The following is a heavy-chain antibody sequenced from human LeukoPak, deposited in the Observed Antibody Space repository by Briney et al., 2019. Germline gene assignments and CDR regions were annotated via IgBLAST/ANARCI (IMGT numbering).Heavy chain of an antibody. D-gene: IGHD3-10*01. CDR3: ARVGARAVVYY. CDR1: GGSISSYY. Sequence: SETLSLTCTVSGGSISSYYWSWLRQPPGKGLEWIGYIYYRGSTNYNPSLKSRVTISVDTSKNQFSLKLSSVTAADTAVYYCARVGARAVVYYWGQGTLVTVSS. V-gene: IGHV4-59*01. J-gene: IGHJ4*02. CDR2: IYYRGST.